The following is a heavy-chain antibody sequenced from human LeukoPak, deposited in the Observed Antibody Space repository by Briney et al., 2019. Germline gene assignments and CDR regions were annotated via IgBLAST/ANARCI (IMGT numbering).Heavy chain of an antibody. J-gene: IGHJ5*02. V-gene: IGHV4-38-2*02. D-gene: IGHD5/OR15-5a*01. Sequence: PSETLSLTCPVSGYSISSAYYWGWIRQPPGKGLEWIGSIYHSGSTYYNPSLKSRVTISVDTSKNHFSLKLSSVTAADTAVYYCAREGRGYSVYDYENEALNWFDPWGQGTLVTVSS. CDR1: GYSISSAYY. CDR3: AREGRGYSVYDYENEALNWFDP. CDR2: IYHSGST.